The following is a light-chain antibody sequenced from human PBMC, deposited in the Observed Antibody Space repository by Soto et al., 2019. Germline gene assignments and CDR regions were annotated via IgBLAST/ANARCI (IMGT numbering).Light chain of an antibody. CDR3: QQYNNWPPMYT. J-gene: IGKJ2*01. CDR1: QSVSSN. V-gene: IGKV3-15*01. Sequence: IVMTQSPATLSVSPGERATLSCRASQSVSSNLAWYQHKPGQAPRLLIYGASTRATGIPARFSGSGSGTEFTLTISSLQSEDFAVYYCQQYNNWPPMYTFGQGTKLEIK. CDR2: GAS.